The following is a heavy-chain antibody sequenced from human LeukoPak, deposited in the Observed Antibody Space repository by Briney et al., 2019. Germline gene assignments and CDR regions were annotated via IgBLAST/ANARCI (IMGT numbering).Heavy chain of an antibody. J-gene: IGHJ4*02. V-gene: IGHV3-23*01. CDR2: IFGSGGST. CDR3: AKTTPGNSSDRFPGWPVDS. CDR1: GFTFSSYA. Sequence: GGSLRLSCAASGFTFSSYAMYWVRQAPGKGLEWVSGIFGSGGSTHYADSVKGRFTISRDNSKNTVYLQMNSLRAEDTAVYYCAKTTPGNSSDRFPGWPVDSWGKGPLVTVS. D-gene: IGHD6-19*01.